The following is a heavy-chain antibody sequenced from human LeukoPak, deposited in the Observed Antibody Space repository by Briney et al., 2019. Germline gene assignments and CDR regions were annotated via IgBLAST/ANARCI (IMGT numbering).Heavy chain of an antibody. CDR2: ISGSGGRT. CDR3: ANDRGDSSGYYGY. Sequence: GGSLRLSCAASGFTFSSYAMSWVRQAPGKGLEWVSAISGSGGRTYYADSVRGRFTISRDNSKNTLYLQMNSQRAEDTAVYNCANDRGDSSGYYGYWGQGTLVTVSS. J-gene: IGHJ4*02. D-gene: IGHD3-22*01. V-gene: IGHV3-23*01. CDR1: GFTFSSYA.